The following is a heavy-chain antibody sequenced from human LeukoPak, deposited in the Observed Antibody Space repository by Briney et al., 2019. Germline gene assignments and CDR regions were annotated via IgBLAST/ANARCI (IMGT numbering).Heavy chain of an antibody. D-gene: IGHD3-22*01. V-gene: IGHV4-31*03. J-gene: IGHJ6*03. CDR1: GGSISSGGYY. CDR2: IYYSGST. CDR3: AILPSYYYDSSGYRADYYMDV. Sequence: SQTLSLTCTVSGGSISSGGYYWSWIRQHPGKGLEWIGYIYYSGSTYYNPSLKSRFTISVDTSKNQFSLKLSSVTAADTAVYYCAILPSYYYDSSGYRADYYMDVWGKGTTVTVSS.